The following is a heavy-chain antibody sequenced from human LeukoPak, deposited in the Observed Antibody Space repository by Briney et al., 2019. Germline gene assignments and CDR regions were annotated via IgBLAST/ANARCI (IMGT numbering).Heavy chain of an antibody. Sequence: GASVKVSCKASGYTFTSYDINWVRQATGQGLEWMGWMNPNSGNTGYAQKFQGRVTMTRNTSISTAYMELSSLRSEDTAVYYCAAPILHHTYFFDYWGQGTLVTVSS. V-gene: IGHV1-8*01. CDR1: GYTFTSYD. CDR2: MNPNSGNT. CDR3: AAPILHHTYFFDY. J-gene: IGHJ4*02. D-gene: IGHD3-3*01.